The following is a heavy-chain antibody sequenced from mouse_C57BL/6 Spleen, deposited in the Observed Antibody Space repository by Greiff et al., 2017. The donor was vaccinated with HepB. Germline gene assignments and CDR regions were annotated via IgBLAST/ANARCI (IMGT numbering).Heavy chain of an antibody. CDR1: GFSLTSYG. CDR2: IWGVGST. CDR3: ASAPLGRGFAY. V-gene: IGHV2-6*01. D-gene: IGHD6-1*01. J-gene: IGHJ3*01. Sequence: VHLVESGPGLVAPSQSLSITCTVSGFSLTSYGVDWVRQSPGKGLEWLGVIWGVGSTNYNSALKSRLSISKDNSKSQVFLKMNSLQTDDTAMYYCASAPLGRGFAYWGQGTLVTVSA.